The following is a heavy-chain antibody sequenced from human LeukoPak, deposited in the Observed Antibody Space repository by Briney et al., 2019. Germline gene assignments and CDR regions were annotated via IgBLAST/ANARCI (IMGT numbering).Heavy chain of an antibody. Sequence: PGGSLRLSCAASGFSFDNYAMSWVRQAPGKGLEWVSAISGGGSGTYYADSVKGRFTISRDNSKNTLYLQMNSLRDEDTAVYYCAKFGGFSPYSRNRVFDYWGQGTLVTVSS. D-gene: IGHD6-13*01. J-gene: IGHJ4*02. CDR1: GFSFDNYA. V-gene: IGHV3-23*01. CDR3: AKFGGFSPYSRNRVFDY. CDR2: ISGGGSGT.